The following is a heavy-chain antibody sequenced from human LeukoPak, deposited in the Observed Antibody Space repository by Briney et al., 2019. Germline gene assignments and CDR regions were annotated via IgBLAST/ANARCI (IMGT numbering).Heavy chain of an antibody. Sequence: PSETLSLTCAVSGGSISSRGYYWTWIRQSAGKGLEWIGRIYPSGSANYNPSFKSRVTISLHASTNQFSLKLSSVTAADTALYYCAREPAAGSGNYWGQGTLVTVSS. CDR3: AREPAAGSGNY. D-gene: IGHD3-10*01. CDR2: IYPSGSA. V-gene: IGHV4-61*02. J-gene: IGHJ4*02. CDR1: GGSISSRGYY.